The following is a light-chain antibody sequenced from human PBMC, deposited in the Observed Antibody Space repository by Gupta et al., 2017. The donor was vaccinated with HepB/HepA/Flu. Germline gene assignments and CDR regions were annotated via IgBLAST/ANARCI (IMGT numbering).Light chain of an antibody. J-gene: IGKJ2*02. CDR2: LGS. V-gene: IGKV2-28*01. CDR3: RQALQSPRT. CDR1: QSLVKSNGYTY. Sequence: DIVMTQSPLSLSVTPGEPASISCRSSQSLVKSNGYTYLEWYLQKPGQSPQLLIHLGSNRASEVPDRFSGSGSGADFTLKISRVEADDVGVYYCRQALQSPRTFGQGTKLEIK.